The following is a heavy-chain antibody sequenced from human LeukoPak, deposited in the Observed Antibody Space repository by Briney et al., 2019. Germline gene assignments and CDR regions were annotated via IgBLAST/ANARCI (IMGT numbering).Heavy chain of an antibody. Sequence: GGSLRLSCAASGFTFMTYGMHWVRQAPGKGLEWVAVISYDGSNKYYADSVKGRFTISRDNSKNTLYLQMNSLRAEDTAVYYCAKARQYYYYGMDVWGQGTTVTVSS. CDR2: ISYDGSNK. CDR1: GFTFMTYG. J-gene: IGHJ6*02. V-gene: IGHV3-33*05. D-gene: IGHD1-1*01. CDR3: AKARQYYYYGMDV.